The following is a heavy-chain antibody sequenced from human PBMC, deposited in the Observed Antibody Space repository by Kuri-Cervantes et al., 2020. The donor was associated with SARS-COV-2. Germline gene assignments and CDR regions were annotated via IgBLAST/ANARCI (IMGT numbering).Heavy chain of an antibody. CDR1: GFTFSSYG. CDR2: ISYDGSNK. Sequence: LSLTCAASGFTFSSYGMHWVRQAPGKGLEWVAVISYDGSNKYYADSVKGRFTISRDNSKNTLYLQMNSLRAEDTAVYYCAKDGSTSGSYAYWGQGTLVTVSS. CDR3: AKDGSTSGSYAY. V-gene: IGHV3-30*18. D-gene: IGHD1-26*01. J-gene: IGHJ4*02.